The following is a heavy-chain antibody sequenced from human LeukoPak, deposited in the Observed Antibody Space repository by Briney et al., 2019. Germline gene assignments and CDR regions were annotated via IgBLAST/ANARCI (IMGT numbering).Heavy chain of an antibody. CDR3: ARSGSTWYPLWFDP. D-gene: IGHD6-13*01. J-gene: IGHJ5*02. V-gene: IGHV4-4*07. CDR1: SGSISSYY. Sequence: SETLSLTCTVSSGSISSYYWSWIRQPAGKGLEWIGRIYTTGSTDYNPSLKSRVTLSVDMSENQLSLKLSSVTAADTAVYYCARSGSTWYPLWFDPWGQGILVTVSS. CDR2: IYTTGST.